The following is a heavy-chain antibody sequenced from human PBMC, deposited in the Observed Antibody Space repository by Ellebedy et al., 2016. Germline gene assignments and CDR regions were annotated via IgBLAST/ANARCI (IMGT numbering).Heavy chain of an antibody. J-gene: IGHJ6*02. Sequence: SETLSLXXAVYGGSFSAYYWSWIRQSPGKGLEWFGEINHSGTTNYNPSLKSRVTISVATSKKQFSLKLTSVTAADTAVYYCAKGMGVGETAYLYYGLDVWGQGTTVTVSS. D-gene: IGHD1-26*01. V-gene: IGHV4-34*01. CDR3: AKGMGVGETAYLYYGLDV. CDR2: INHSGTT. CDR1: GGSFSAYY.